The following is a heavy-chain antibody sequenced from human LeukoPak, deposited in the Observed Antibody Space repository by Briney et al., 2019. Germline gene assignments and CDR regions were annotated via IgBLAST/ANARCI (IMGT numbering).Heavy chain of an antibody. D-gene: IGHD5-12*01. CDR3: ARGGATIVDYYYYMDV. J-gene: IGHJ6*03. Sequence: SSETLSLTCTVSGGSISSGDYYWSWIRQPPGKGLEWIGYIYYSRSTYYNPSLKSRVTISVDTSKNQFSLKLNYVTAADTAVYYCARGGATIVDYYYYMDVWGKGTTVTVSS. V-gene: IGHV4-30-4*08. CDR1: GGSISSGDYY. CDR2: IYYSRST.